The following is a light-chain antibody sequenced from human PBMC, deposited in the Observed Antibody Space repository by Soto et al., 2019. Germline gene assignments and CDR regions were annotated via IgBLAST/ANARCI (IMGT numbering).Light chain of an antibody. CDR3: ATWDGSLPGEV. J-gene: IGLJ2*01. CDR1: SSNIGNNY. Sequence: QSALTQSPSVFAAPGQKVTISCSGSSSNIGNNYVSWYQQLPGTAPKLLIYDNNKRPSGIPDRFSGSKSGTSGTLDITGLQTGDEADYYCATWDGSLPGEVFGGGTKLTVL. CDR2: DNN. V-gene: IGLV1-51*01.